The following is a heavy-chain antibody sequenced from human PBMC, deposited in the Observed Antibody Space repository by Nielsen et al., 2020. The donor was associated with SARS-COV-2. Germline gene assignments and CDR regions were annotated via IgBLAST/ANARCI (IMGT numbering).Heavy chain of an antibody. D-gene: IGHD6-13*01. CDR1: GGSISSYY. V-gene: IGHV4-59*01. CDR2: IYYSGST. CDR3: ARVGIAAAGLDWYFDL. Sequence: SATLSLTCTVSGGSISSYYWSWIRQPPGKGLEWIGYIYYSGSTNYNPSLKSRVTISVDTSKNQFSLKLSSVTAADTAVYYCARVGIAAAGLDWYFDLWGRGTLGTVSS. J-gene: IGHJ2*01.